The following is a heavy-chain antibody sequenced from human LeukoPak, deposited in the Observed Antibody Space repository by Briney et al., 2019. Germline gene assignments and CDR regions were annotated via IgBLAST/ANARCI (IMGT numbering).Heavy chain of an antibody. CDR3: AKRPSGFCSSTSCYGHDF. V-gene: IGHV3-23*01. D-gene: IGHD2-2*03. CDR2: ISGSGGST. J-gene: IGHJ4*02. CDR1: GFTFSSFA. Sequence: GGSLRLSCATSGFTFSSFAMTWVRQAPGKGLEWVSAISGSGGSTYYADSVEGRFTISRDNSKNTLYLQMSSLRAEDTAVYYCAKRPSGFCSSTSCYGHDFWGQGTLVTVSS.